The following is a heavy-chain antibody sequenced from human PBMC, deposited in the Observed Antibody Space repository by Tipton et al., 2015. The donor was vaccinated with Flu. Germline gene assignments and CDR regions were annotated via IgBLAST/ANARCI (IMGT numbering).Heavy chain of an antibody. CDR1: GFTVSSNY. CDR3: ARDGAMKDERARGYYYGMDV. Sequence: SLRLSCAASGFTVSSNYMSWVRQAPGKGLEWVSVIYSGGSTYYADSVKGRFTISRDNSKNTLYLQMNSLRAEDTAVYYCARDGAMKDERARGYYYGMDVWGQGTTVTVSS. CDR2: IYSGGST. V-gene: IGHV3-53*01. J-gene: IGHJ6*02. D-gene: IGHD2-2*01.